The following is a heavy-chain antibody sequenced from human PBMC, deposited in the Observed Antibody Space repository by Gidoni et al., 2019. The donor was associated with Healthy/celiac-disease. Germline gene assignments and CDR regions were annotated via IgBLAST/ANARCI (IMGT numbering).Heavy chain of an antibody. CDR2: IIPIFGTA. D-gene: IGHD3-3*01. V-gene: IGHV1-69*01. CDR1: GGTFSSYA. Sequence: QVQLVQSGAEVKKPGSSVKVSCKASGGTFSSYAISWVRQAPGQGLEWMGGIIPIFGTANYAQKFQGRVTITADESTSTAYMELSSLRSEDTAVYYCARVVSYYDFWSGHDYYYYYMDVWGKGTTVTVSS. J-gene: IGHJ6*03. CDR3: ARVVSYYDFWSGHDYYYYYMDV.